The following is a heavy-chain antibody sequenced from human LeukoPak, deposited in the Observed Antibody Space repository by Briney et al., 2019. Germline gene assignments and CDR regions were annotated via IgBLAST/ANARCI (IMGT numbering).Heavy chain of an antibody. CDR1: GGTFSSYA. CDR2: IIPILGIA. CDR3: ARESDGYFDY. D-gene: IGHD5-24*01. V-gene: IGHV1-69*04. Sequence: GASVKVSCKASGGTFSSYAISWVRQAPGQGLERMGRIIPILGIANYAQKFQGRVTITADKSTSTAYMELSSLRSEDTAVYYCARESDGYFDYWGQGTLVTVSS. J-gene: IGHJ4*02.